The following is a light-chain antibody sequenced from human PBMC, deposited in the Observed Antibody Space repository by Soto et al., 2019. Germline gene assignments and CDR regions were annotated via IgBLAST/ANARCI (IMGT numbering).Light chain of an antibody. CDR3: QAWDSGTVV. V-gene: IGLV3-1*01. Sequence: SYELTQPPSVSVSPGQTASITCSGDKLGDKYTCWYQQKPGQSPVLVIYEDKKRPSGIPERFSGSNSETTATLTISGTQAMDEADYYCQAWDSGTVVFGGGTKVTVL. CDR1: KLGDKY. J-gene: IGLJ2*01. CDR2: EDK.